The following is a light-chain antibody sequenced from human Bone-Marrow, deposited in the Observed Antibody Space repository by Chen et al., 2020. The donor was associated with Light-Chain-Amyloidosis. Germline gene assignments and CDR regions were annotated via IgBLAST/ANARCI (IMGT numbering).Light chain of an antibody. Sequence: SYVLTQPSSASVAPGQMATLACGGKNIGSTSVHWYQQTPGQAPLLVVYDDSDRPSGIPERLSGSNSGNTATLTISRVEAGDEADYYCQVWDRSSDRPVFGGGTKLTVL. CDR3: QVWDRSSDRPV. V-gene: IGLV3-21*02. J-gene: IGLJ3*02. CDR2: DDS. CDR1: NIGSTS.